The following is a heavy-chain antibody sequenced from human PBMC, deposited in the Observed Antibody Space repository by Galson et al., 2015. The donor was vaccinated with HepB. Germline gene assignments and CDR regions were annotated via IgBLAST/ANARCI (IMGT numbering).Heavy chain of an antibody. CDR3: ARDTLYDSSGYYFDY. CDR1: GYSISSGYY. Sequence: LTCTVSGYSISSGYYWGWIRQPPGKGLEWIGSIYHSGSTYYNPSLKSRVTISVDTSKNQFSLKLSSVTAADTAVYYCARDTLYDSSGYYFDYWGQGTLVTVSS. CDR2: IYHSGST. V-gene: IGHV4-38-2*02. D-gene: IGHD3-22*01. J-gene: IGHJ4*02.